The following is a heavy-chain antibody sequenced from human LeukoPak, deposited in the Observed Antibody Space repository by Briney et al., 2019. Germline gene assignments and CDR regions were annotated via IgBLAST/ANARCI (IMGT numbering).Heavy chain of an antibody. Sequence: PSETLSLTCAVYGGSFSGYYWSWIRQPPGKGLEWIGEINHSGSTNYNPSLKSRVTISVDTSKNQFSLKLSSVTAADTAVYYCARGTNNRGIAAARSRYYYYMVVWGKGTTVTVSS. CDR3: ARGTNNRGIAAARSRYYYYMVV. D-gene: IGHD6-13*01. J-gene: IGHJ6*03. CDR1: GGSFSGYY. V-gene: IGHV4-34*01. CDR2: INHSGST.